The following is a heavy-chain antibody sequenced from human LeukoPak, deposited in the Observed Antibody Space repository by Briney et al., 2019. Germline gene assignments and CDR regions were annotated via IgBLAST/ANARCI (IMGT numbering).Heavy chain of an antibody. Sequence: ASETLSLTCAVYGGSFSGYYWSWIRQPPGKGLEWIGEINHSGSTNYNPSLKSRVTISADTSKNQFSLKLSSMTAADTAVYYCATFHDYGGNFYFDYWGQGTLVTVSS. CDR3: ATFHDYGGNFYFDY. J-gene: IGHJ4*02. D-gene: IGHD4-23*01. V-gene: IGHV4-34*01. CDR2: INHSGST. CDR1: GGSFSGYY.